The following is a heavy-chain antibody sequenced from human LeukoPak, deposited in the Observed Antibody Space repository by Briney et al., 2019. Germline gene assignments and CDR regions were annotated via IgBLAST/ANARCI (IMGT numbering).Heavy chain of an antibody. CDR1: GGSFSGYY. CDR3: ARGIVVVAATEYYFDS. Sequence: SETLSLTCAVYGGSFSGYYWSWIRQPPGKGLEWIGEINHSGSTNYNPSLKSRVTISVDTSKNQFSLKLSSVTAADTAVYYCARGIVVVAATEYYFDSWGHGTPVTVSS. CDR2: INHSGST. D-gene: IGHD2-15*01. V-gene: IGHV4-34*01. J-gene: IGHJ4*01.